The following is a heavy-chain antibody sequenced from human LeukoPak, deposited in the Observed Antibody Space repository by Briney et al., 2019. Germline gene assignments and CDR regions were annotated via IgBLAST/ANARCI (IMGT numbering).Heavy chain of an antibody. D-gene: IGHD3-10*02. J-gene: IGHJ5*02. CDR1: GFTFRSYW. CDR3: ARHLANVRWGVNPRWFDP. Sequence: GGSLRLSCTASGFTFRSYWMNWVRQAPGKGLEWVANIKQDGNEKDYVDSVKGRFTVSRDNAKNSLYLQMNSLRVEDTAVYYCARHLANVRWGVNPRWFDPWGQGTLVTVSS. CDR2: IKQDGNEK. V-gene: IGHV3-7*01.